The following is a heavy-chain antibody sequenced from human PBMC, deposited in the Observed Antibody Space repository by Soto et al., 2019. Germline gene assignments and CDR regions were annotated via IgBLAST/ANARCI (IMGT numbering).Heavy chain of an antibody. CDR1: GGSISSYY. J-gene: IGHJ5*02. CDR2: IYYRGTT. V-gene: IGHV4-59*06. Sequence: SETLSLTCTVSGGSISSYYWSWIRQPPGKGLEWIGYIYYRGTTYYNPSLKSRVTISVDTSENQFSLKLSSVTAADTAVYYCARCSLVVIPAPGFDPWGQGTLVTVSS. D-gene: IGHD2-2*01. CDR3: ARCSLVVIPAPGFDP.